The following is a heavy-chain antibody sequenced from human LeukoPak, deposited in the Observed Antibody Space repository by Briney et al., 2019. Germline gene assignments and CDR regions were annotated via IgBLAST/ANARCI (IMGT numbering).Heavy chain of an antibody. V-gene: IGHV3-23*01. CDR2: ISGSGGTT. D-gene: IGHD4-17*01. CDR3: SKDLPDYGDYIEGY. CDR1: GFTFSRFA. Sequence: PGGSLRLSCAASGFTFSRFAMSWVRQAPGKGLEWVSTISGSGGTTNYADSVKGRFTFSRDNSKNTRYLQMNSLRAEDTAIYYCSKDLPDYGDYIEGYWGQGTLVTVSS. J-gene: IGHJ4*02.